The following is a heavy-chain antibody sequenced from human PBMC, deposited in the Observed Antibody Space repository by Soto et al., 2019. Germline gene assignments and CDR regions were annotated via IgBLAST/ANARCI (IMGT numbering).Heavy chain of an antibody. D-gene: IGHD6-6*01. J-gene: IGHJ6*03. CDR1: GFTFSSYG. Sequence: QVQLVESGGGVVQPVRSLRLSCAASGFTFSSYGMHWVRQAPGKGLEWGAVIWYDGSNKYYADSVKGRFTISRDNSKNTLYLQMNSLRAEDTAVYYCARLYSSSSYYYYYMDVWGKGTTVTVSS. CDR2: IWYDGSNK. V-gene: IGHV3-33*01. CDR3: ARLYSSSSYYYYYMDV.